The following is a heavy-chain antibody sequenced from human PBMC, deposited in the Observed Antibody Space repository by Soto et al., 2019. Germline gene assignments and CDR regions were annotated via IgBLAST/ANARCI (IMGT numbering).Heavy chain of an antibody. CDR2: ISSSSSYI. CDR1: GFTFSSYS. J-gene: IGHJ4*02. D-gene: IGHD2-2*01. CDR3: ARDNPYYIVVVPAALDY. V-gene: IGHV3-21*01. Sequence: EVQLVESGGGLVKPGGSLRLSCAASGFTFSSYSMNWVRQAPGKGLEWVSSISSSSSYIYYADSVKGRFTISRDNAKNSLYLQMNSLRAEDTAVYYCARDNPYYIVVVPAALDYWGQGTLVTVSS.